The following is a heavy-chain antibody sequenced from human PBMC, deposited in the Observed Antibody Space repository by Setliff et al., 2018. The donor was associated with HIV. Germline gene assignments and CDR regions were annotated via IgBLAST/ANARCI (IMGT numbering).Heavy chain of an antibody. J-gene: IGHJ6*02. CDR2: IFHSGRI. CDR1: GGSISSGGYS. Sequence: TSETLSLTCAVSGGSISSGGYSWTWIRQPPGKGLEWIAYIFHSGRIYYNPTLKSRVTMSVDRSKNHLSLNVTSVTAADTAVYYCARIPQLLDYAMDVWGQGTTVTVSS. CDR3: ARIPQLLDYAMDV. D-gene: IGHD2-2*01. V-gene: IGHV4-30-2*01.